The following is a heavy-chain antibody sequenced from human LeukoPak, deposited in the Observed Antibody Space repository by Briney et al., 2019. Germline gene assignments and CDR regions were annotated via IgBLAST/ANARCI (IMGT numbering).Heavy chain of an antibody. D-gene: IGHD3-22*01. J-gene: IGHJ1*01. V-gene: IGHV4-39*01. CDR1: GGSISSSYY. CDR3: ARRRYYDSTGYLD. CDR2: IYYSGRA. Sequence: SETLSLTCSVSGGSISSSYYWGWIRQPPGKGLEWIGEIYYSGRAYYNSSLKSRLTISVDTSWNQFSLTLSSVTAADTGVYYCARRRYYDSTGYLDWGQDTLVSVST.